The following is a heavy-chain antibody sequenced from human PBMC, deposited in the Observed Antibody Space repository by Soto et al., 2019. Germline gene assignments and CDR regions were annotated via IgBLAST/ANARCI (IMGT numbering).Heavy chain of an antibody. CDR3: ARGAKNIYAMDV. J-gene: IGHJ6*02. CDR2: IKFDGSST. V-gene: IGHV3-74*01. Sequence: EVQLVESGGGLVQPGGSLRLSCPASGFPFSTYWMHWVRQAPGKGRLWVSRIKFDGSSTYYADSGRGRFTISRDDAKNTLFLQMNGLRVDDTAVYYCARGAKNIYAMDVWGQGTTVTVSS. CDR1: GFPFSTYW.